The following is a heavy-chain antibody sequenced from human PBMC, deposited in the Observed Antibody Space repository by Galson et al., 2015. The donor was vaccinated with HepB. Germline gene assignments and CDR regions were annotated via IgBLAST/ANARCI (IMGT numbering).Heavy chain of an antibody. V-gene: IGHV3-74*01. CDR3: ARDPPANDYGDAFDY. Sequence: SLRLSCAASGFTFSSYWMHWVRQAPGKGLVWVSRINSDGSSTSYADSVKGRFTISRDNAKNTLYLQMNSLRAEDTAVYYCARDPPANDYGDAFDYWGQGTLVIVSS. D-gene: IGHD4-17*01. J-gene: IGHJ4*02. CDR1: GFTFSSYW. CDR2: INSDGSST.